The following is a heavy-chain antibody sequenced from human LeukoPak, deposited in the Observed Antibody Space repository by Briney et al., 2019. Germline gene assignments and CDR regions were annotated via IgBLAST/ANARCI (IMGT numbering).Heavy chain of an antibody. V-gene: IGHV4-59*01. CDR1: GGSISSYY. D-gene: IGHD1-26*01. Sequence: PSETLSLTCTVSGGSISSYYRSWIRQPPGKGLEWIGYISYSGSTDYNPSLKSRVTISLDTSKNQFSLRLSSVTAADTAVYYCARETRLHSGSYSNDAFDIWGQGTMVTVSS. J-gene: IGHJ3*02. CDR3: ARETRLHSGSYSNDAFDI. CDR2: ISYSGST.